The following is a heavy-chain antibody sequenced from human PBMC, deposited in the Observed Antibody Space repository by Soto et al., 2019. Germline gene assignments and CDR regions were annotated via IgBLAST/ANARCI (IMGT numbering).Heavy chain of an antibody. CDR2: ISGSGGST. Sequence: EVQLLESGGGLVQPGGSLRLSCAASGFTFSSYAMSWVRQAPGKGLEWVAAISGSGGSTYYADSVKGRFTISRDNSKHTLYLQKNSLRAENTDGYYCAKDQTAAGEGYGMDGWGLGTPVTVSS. CDR3: AKDQTAAGEGYGMDG. V-gene: IGHV3-23*01. J-gene: IGHJ6*02. D-gene: IGHD6-25*01. CDR1: GFTFSSYA.